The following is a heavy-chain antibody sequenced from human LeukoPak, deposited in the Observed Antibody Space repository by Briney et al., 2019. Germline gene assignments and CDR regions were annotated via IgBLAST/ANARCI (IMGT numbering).Heavy chain of an antibody. V-gene: IGHV3-21*01. CDR3: ARDPYYYYYYMDV. CDR2: ISSSSSYI. CDR1: GFTFSSYS. Sequence: GGSLRLSYAASGFTFSSYSMNWVRQAAGKGLEWVSSISSSSSYIYYADSVKGRFTISRDNAKNSLYLQMNSLRAEDTAVYYCARDPYYYYYYMDVWGKGTTVTVSS. J-gene: IGHJ6*03.